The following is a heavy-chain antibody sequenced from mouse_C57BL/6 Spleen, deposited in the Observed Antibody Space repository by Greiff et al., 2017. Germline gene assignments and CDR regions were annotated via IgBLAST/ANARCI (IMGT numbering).Heavy chain of an antibody. D-gene: IGHD1-1*02. V-gene: IGHV7-3*01. CDR2: IRNKANGYTT. CDR1: GFTFTDYY. J-gene: IGHJ1*03. Sequence: EVKVVESGGGLVQPGGSLSLSCAASGFTFTDYYMSWVRQPPGKALEWLGFIRNKANGYTTEYSASVKGRFTISRDNSQSILYLQMNALRAEDSATYYCARYGYGADVWGTGTTVTVSS. CDR3: ARYGYGADV.